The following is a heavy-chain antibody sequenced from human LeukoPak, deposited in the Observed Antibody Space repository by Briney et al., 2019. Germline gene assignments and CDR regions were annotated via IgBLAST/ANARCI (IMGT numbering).Heavy chain of an antibody. V-gene: IGHV4-59*01. J-gene: IGHJ5*02. CDR2: IYYSGST. CDR1: GGSISSYY. Sequence: PSETLSLTCTVSGGSISSYYWSWIRQPPGKGLEWIGYIYYSGSTNYNPSLKSRVTISVDTSKNQFSLKLSSVTAADTAVYYCAREPSPGWLDPWGQGTLVTVSS. CDR3: AREPSPGWLDP.